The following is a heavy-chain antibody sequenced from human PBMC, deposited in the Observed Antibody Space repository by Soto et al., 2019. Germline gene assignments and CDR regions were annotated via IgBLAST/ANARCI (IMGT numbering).Heavy chain of an antibody. J-gene: IGHJ4*02. CDR1: GFTFTAYS. D-gene: IGHD3-3*01. V-gene: IGHV3-48*02. Sequence: ESGGGLVQPGGSLRLSCAASGFTFTAYSMNWVRQAPGTGLEWVSYISSGSGSIYYADSVKGRFTISRDDAKNSLYLQMNSLRDEDTAVYYCARDFWDYWGQGTVVTVSS. CDR3: ARDFWDY. CDR2: ISSGSGSI.